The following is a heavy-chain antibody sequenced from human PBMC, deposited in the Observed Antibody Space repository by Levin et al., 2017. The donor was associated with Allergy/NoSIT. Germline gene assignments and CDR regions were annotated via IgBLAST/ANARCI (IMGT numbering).Heavy chain of an antibody. CDR3: AGPEVGGDY. V-gene: IGHV3-7*01. Sequence: GESLKISCVASGFSFSSYWMSWVRQAPGKGLEWVANIKEDGSERNYVDSVKGRFTISRDNAKNSLYLQMNSLRGEDTAVYYCAGPEVGGDYWGQGTLVTVSS. CDR1: GFSFSSYW. J-gene: IGHJ4*02. CDR2: IKEDGSER. D-gene: IGHD3-16*01.